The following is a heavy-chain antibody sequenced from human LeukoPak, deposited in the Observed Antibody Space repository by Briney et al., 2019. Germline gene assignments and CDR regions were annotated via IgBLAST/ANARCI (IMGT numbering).Heavy chain of an antibody. CDR2: ISTSSSYI. D-gene: IGHD4-17*01. CDR1: GFTFSDYY. V-gene: IGHV3-11*06. Sequence: GGSLRLSCAASGFTFSDYYMSWLRQAPGKGLEWVSYISTSSSYIYYADSVKGRFTISRANAKYSLYLQMNSLRVEDTAVYYCARGHTAVTRHFDFWGQGTLVTVSS. CDR3: ARGHTAVTRHFDF. J-gene: IGHJ4*02.